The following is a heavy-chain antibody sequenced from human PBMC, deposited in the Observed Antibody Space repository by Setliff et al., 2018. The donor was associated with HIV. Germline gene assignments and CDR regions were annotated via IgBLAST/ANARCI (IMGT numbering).Heavy chain of an antibody. V-gene: IGHV3-48*01. CDR3: ALGDYGSGSYYNLNPFAY. D-gene: IGHD3-10*01. J-gene: IGHJ4*02. CDR2: LSHTSSTT. Sequence: GGSMRLSCGASGLNFMNYGMNWVRQTPEKGLEWVAYLSHTSSTTAYRDSVKGRFTISRDNSKNTLYLQMNSLRAEDTAVYYCALGDYGSGSYYNLNPFAYWGQGTLVTVSS. CDR1: GLNFMNYG.